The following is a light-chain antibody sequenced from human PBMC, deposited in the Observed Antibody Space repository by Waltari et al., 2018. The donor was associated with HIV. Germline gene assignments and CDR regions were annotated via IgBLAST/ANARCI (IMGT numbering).Light chain of an antibody. J-gene: IGLJ1*01. Sequence: QSALTQPASVSGSPGQSITISCTGTSSDVGGYNSVSWYQQHPGKAPKLLSYEVSNRPSGVSKRCSGSKSGNTASLTVSGIQADDEADYYCSSFTITSSDVFGAGTEVSVV. CDR3: SSFTITSSDV. CDR1: SSDVGGYNS. CDR2: EVS. V-gene: IGLV2-14*01.